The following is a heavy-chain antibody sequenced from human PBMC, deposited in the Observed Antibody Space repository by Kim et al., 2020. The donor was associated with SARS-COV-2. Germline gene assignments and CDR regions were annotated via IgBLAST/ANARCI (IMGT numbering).Heavy chain of an antibody. V-gene: IGHV3-23*01. CDR1: GFTFSSYA. CDR3: AKNPRWGSLYYFDY. Sequence: GGSLRLSCAASGFTFSSYAMSWVRQAPGKGLEWVSGISGSGDSTYYADSVKGRFTFSRDNSKNTLYLQMNSLRAEDTAVYYCAKNPRWGSLYYFDYWGQGTLVTVSS. J-gene: IGHJ4*02. D-gene: IGHD3-16*01. CDR2: ISGSGDST.